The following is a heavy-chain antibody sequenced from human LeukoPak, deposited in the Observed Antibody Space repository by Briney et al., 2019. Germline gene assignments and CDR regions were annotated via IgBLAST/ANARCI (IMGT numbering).Heavy chain of an antibody. V-gene: IGHV7-4-1*02. Sequence: ASVKVSCKASGYTFTSYGISWVRQAPGQGLEWMGWINTNTGNPTYAQGFTGRFVFSLDTSVSTAYLQISSLKAEDTAVYYCARDRGGSSGYYYDHGMDVWGQGTTVTVSS. J-gene: IGHJ6*02. CDR2: INTNTGNP. CDR3: ARDRGGSSGYYYDHGMDV. CDR1: GYTFTSYG. D-gene: IGHD3-22*01.